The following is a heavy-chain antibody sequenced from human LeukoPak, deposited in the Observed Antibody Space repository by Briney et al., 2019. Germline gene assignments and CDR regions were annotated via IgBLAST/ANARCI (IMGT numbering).Heavy chain of an antibody. CDR3: ARFDSSWYSNWYDP. J-gene: IGHJ5*02. CDR2: IYASGSV. D-gene: IGHD6-13*01. V-gene: IGHV4-4*07. CDR1: GGSISTYY. Sequence: SETLSLTCTVSGGSISTYYWNWIRQSAGKGLELVGRIYASGSVNYNPSLKNRLTMSIDTSKNQFSLKLTSVTAADTAIYYCARFDSSWYSNWYDPWGQGTLVTVSS.